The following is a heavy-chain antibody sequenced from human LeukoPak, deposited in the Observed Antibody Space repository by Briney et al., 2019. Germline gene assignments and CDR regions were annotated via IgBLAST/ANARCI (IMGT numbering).Heavy chain of an antibody. CDR1: GFTFSSHG. D-gene: IGHD3-10*01. Sequence: GGSLRLSCGASGFTFSSHGMNCVRQAPGKGLEWVSGISPSGGITYYTDSVKGRFTISRDNSKNTLYLQMNSLRAEDTAVYYCAKAYGSGSYLSVWADYWGQGTLVTVSS. CDR3: AKAYGSGSYLSVWADY. V-gene: IGHV3-23*01. CDR2: ISPSGGIT. J-gene: IGHJ4*02.